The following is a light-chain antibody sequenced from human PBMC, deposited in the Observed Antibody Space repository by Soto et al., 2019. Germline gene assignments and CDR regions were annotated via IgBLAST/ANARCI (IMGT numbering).Light chain of an antibody. CDR3: SSYTTASSYV. J-gene: IGLJ1*01. V-gene: IGLV2-14*01. Sequence: QSVLTQPPSASGSPGQSVTISCTGTSSDVGGYNYVSWYQQHPGKAPKLMIYAVTNRASGVSNRFSGSKSGNTASLTISGLQAEDEADYYCSSYTTASSYVFGTGTKVTVL. CDR1: SSDVGGYNY. CDR2: AVT.